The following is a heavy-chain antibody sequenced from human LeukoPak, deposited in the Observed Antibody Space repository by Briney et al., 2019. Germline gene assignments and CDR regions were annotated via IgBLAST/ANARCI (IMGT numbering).Heavy chain of an antibody. V-gene: IGHV4-59*08. CDR1: GGSISIYY. J-gene: IGHJ3*02. CDR3: ARPSGSSSWYEGFAFDI. D-gene: IGHD6-13*01. CDR2: IYYSGST. Sequence: SETLSLTCTVSGGSISIYYWSWIRQPPGKGLEWIGYIYYSGSTNYNPSLKSRVTISVDTSKNQFSLKLSSVTAADTAVYYCARPSGSSSWYEGFAFDIWGQGTMVTVSS.